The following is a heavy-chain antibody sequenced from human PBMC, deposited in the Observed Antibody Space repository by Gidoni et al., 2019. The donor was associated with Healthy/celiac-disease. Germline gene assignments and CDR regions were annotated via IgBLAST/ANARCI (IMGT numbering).Heavy chain of an antibody. V-gene: IGHV4-34*01. J-gene: IGHJ5*02. CDR2: INHSGKP. CDR3: ARAILPAITMVRGAFNWFDP. D-gene: IGHD3-10*01. Sequence: QVQLQQWGAGLLKPSATLSLTCAVYGGSFSGYYWSWIRQPPGKGLEWIGEINHSGKPNYNPYLKSRVTISVETTKNQFSLKLSSVTAADTSVYYCARAILPAITMVRGAFNWFDPWGQGTLVTVSS. CDR1: GGSFSGYY.